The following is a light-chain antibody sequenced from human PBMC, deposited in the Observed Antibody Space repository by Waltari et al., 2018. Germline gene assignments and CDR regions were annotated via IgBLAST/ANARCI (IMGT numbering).Light chain of an antibody. Sequence: QSALTQPAPVSGSPGQSSTITCTGTNRAVGRYNLASWYQQHPGKAPKLMIYEGSRRPSGVSNRFSGSKSGNTASLTISGLQAEDEADYYCCSYAGSSTLVFGGGTKLTVL. CDR3: CSYAGSSTLV. J-gene: IGLJ2*01. V-gene: IGLV2-23*01. CDR1: NRAVGRYNL. CDR2: EGS.